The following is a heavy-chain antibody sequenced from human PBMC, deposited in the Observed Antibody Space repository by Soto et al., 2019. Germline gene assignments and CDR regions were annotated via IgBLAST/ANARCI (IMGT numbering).Heavy chain of an antibody. V-gene: IGHV4-39*01. CDR2: IYYSGST. CDR3: ASRIVLVPAATHYYYGVDV. CDR1: GGSISSSSYY. J-gene: IGHJ6*02. Sequence: SETLSLTCTVSGGSISSSSYYWGWIRQPPGKGLEWIGSIYYSGSTYYNPSLKSRVTISVDTSKNQFSLKLSSVTAADTAVYYCASRIVLVPAATHYYYGVDVWGQGTTVPVSS. D-gene: IGHD2-2*01.